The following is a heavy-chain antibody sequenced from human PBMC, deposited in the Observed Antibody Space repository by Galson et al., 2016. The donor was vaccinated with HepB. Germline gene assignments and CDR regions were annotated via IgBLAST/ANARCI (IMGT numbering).Heavy chain of an antibody. D-gene: IGHD3-22*01. CDR2: ISGSGSSS. V-gene: IGHV3-23*01. CDR3: TTGGHYYEGYYFDY. J-gene: IGHJ4*02. Sequence: SLRLSCAASGFTFSTYAMNWVRQAPGKGLEWVSGISGSGSSSSHADSVKGRFTISRDDSKNTLYLQMNSLRTEDTAVYYCTTGGHYYEGYYFDYWGQGTLVTVSS. CDR1: GFTFSTYA.